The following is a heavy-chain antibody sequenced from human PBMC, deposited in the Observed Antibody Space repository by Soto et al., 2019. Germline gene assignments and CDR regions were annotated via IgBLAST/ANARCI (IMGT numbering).Heavy chain of an antibody. CDR2: IVVGSGKT. V-gene: IGHV1-58*01. J-gene: IGHJ6*02. D-gene: IGHD3-22*01. CDR1: GFTFTASA. CDR3: AGGGYAKLLYYPSSYYYGMDV. Sequence: SVKVSYKASGFTFTASAVQWVRQARGQRLEWIGWIVVGSGKTNYAENFRERVTITRDTSTSTAYMEVTGLRSEDTAVYYCAGGGYAKLLYYPSSYYYGMDVWGQGTTVTVSS.